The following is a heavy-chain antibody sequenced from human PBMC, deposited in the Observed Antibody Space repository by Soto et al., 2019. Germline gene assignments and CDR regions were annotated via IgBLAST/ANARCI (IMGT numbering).Heavy chain of an antibody. V-gene: IGHV3-21*01. D-gene: IGHD2-15*01. CDR3: AREIAGVVVAASNWFDP. Sequence: EVQLVESGGGLVKPGGSLRLSCAASGFTFSSYSMNWVRQAPGKGLEWVSSISSSSSYIYYADSVKGRFTISRDNAKNSLYLQMNSPRAEDTAVYYCAREIAGVVVAASNWFDPWGQGTLVTVSS. CDR1: GFTFSSYS. CDR2: ISSSSSYI. J-gene: IGHJ5*02.